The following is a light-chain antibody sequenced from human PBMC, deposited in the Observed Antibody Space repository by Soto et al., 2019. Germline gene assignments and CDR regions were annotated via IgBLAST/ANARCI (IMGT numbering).Light chain of an antibody. V-gene: IGKV1-6*01. Sequence: QMTQSPSSLSASVGEKIIITCRASRDVGSDVSWYQQTPGQAPKLLIYAASNLYTGVPSRFSGSRSGTEFTLTISSLQPEDFASYYCLQDYGDSWTFGQGTKGDIK. CDR1: RDVGSD. J-gene: IGKJ1*01. CDR2: AAS. CDR3: LQDYGDSWT.